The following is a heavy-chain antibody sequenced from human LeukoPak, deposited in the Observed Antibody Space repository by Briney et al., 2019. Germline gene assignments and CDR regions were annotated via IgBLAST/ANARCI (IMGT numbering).Heavy chain of an antibody. CDR1: GGSFSGYY. CDR3: ARAIAALVFFDY. J-gene: IGHJ4*02. CDR2: INHSGST. Sequence: SETLSLTCAVYGGSFSGYYWSWIRQPPGKGLEWSGEINHSGSTNYNPSLKSRVTISVDTSKNQFSLKLSSVTAADTAVYYCARAIAALVFFDYWGQGTLVTVSS. D-gene: IGHD6-13*01. V-gene: IGHV4-34*01.